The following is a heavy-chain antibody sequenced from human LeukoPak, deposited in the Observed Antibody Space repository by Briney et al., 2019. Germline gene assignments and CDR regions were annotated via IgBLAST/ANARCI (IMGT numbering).Heavy chain of an antibody. D-gene: IGHD3-10*01. CDR3: ARANGSGSYRSGWGWFDP. V-gene: IGHV4-30-2*01. CDR1: GGSISSGGYS. J-gene: IGHJ5*02. CDR2: IYHSGST. Sequence: SQTLSLTCAVSGGSISSGGYSWSWIRQPPGKGLEWIGYIYHSGSTYYNPSLKSRVTISVDRYKNQFSLKLSSVTAADTAVYYCARANGSGSYRSGWGWFDPWGQGTLVTVSS.